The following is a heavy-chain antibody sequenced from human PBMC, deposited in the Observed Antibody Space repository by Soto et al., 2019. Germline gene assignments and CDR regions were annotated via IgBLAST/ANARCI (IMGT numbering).Heavy chain of an antibody. V-gene: IGHV1-8*01. D-gene: IGHD3-3*01. Sequence: QVQLVQSGAEVKKPGASVKVSCKASGYTFTSYDIHWVRQATGQGLEWMGWMNPKSGNTGYAQKFQGRVTMTRNTSISTANMELTSLRSEDTAVYYCAGGLYYKSWSGWRWFDPWGQGTLVTVSS. CDR2: MNPKSGNT. CDR3: AGGLYYKSWSGWRWFDP. CDR1: GYTFTSYD. J-gene: IGHJ5*02.